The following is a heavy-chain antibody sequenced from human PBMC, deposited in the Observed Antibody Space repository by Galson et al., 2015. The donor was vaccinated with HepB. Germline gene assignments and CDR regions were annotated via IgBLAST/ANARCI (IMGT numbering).Heavy chain of an antibody. J-gene: IGHJ6*02. CDR2: IYPGDSDT. Sequence: QSGAEVKKPGESLKISCKGSGYSFTSYWIGWVRQMPGKGLEWMGIIYPGDSDTRYSPSFQGQVTISADKSISTAYLQWSSLKASDTAMYYCARLDTAMVHNYYYGMDVRGQGTTVTVSS. CDR1: GYSFTSYW. V-gene: IGHV5-51*01. CDR3: ARLDTAMVHNYYYGMDV. D-gene: IGHD5-18*01.